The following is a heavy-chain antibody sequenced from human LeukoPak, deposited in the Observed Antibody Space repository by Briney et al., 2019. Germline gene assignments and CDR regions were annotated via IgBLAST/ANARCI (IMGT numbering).Heavy chain of an antibody. CDR3: ARDHYCSSTSCYHYYYYMDV. CDR1: GGTFSSYA. CDR2: IIPIFGTA. J-gene: IGHJ6*03. D-gene: IGHD2-2*01. Sequence: VASVKVSCKASGGTFSSYAISWVRQAPGQGLEWMGGIIPIFGTANYAQKFQGRVTITADKSTSTAYMELSSLRSEDTAVYYCARDHYCSSTSCYHYYYYMDVWGKGTTVTVSS. V-gene: IGHV1-69*06.